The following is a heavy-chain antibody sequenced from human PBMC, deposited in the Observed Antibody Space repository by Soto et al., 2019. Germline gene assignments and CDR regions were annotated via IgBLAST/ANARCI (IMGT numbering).Heavy chain of an antibody. Sequence: GGLRLSCAASGFAFSSSAMGWVRQAPGKGLEWVSAIGGSGGSTYYADSVKGRFTISRDNSKNTLYLQMNSLRAEDTAVYYCAKGGKGSGWYVLLDYWGQGTLVTVSS. J-gene: IGHJ4*02. V-gene: IGHV3-23*01. CDR2: IGGSGGST. CDR3: AKGGKGSGWYVLLDY. D-gene: IGHD6-19*01. CDR1: GFAFSSSA.